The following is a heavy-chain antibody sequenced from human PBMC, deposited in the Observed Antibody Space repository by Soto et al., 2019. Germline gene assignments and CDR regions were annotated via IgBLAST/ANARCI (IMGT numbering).Heavy chain of an antibody. CDR2: ISAYNGNT. CDR3: ARDPMTCAYPCHYYGMDV. D-gene: IGHD2-21*01. CDR1: GYTFTSYG. Sequence: QVQLVQSGAEVKKPGASVKVSCKASGYTFTSYGISWVRQAPGQGLEWMGWISAYNGNTNYAQKLQGRATMTTDTPTSTAYMELRRLRSDDTPVYYCARDPMTCAYPCHYYGMDVWGQGTPVTVSS. J-gene: IGHJ6*02. V-gene: IGHV1-18*01.